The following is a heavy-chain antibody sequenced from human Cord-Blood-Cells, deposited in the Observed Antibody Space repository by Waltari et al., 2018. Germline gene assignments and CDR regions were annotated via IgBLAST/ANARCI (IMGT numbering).Heavy chain of an antibody. V-gene: IGHV4-59*01. J-gene: IGHJ2*01. CDR1: GGSTSSYY. Sequence: QVQLQESGPGLVKPSETLSLTCTAHGGSTSSYYWSWIRQPPGKGLAWFGYIYYSGSTNYNPSLKSRVTISVDTSKNQFSLKLSSVTAADTAVYYCAREVYSNPYWYFDLWGRGTLVTVSS. CDR3: AREVYSNPYWYFDL. CDR2: IYYSGST. D-gene: IGHD4-4*01.